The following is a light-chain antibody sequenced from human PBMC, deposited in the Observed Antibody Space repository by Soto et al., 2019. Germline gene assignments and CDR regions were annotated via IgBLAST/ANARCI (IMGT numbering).Light chain of an antibody. Sequence: DIQMTQSPSTLSASVGDRVAITCRASQSISDWLAWYQQKPGKAPNLLIYKASSLESGVPSRFSGSRSGIEFTLTISSLQPDDFATYYCQQYNSYSPYSFGQGTKIEIK. CDR1: QSISDW. CDR2: KAS. V-gene: IGKV1-5*03. J-gene: IGKJ2*03. CDR3: QQYNSYSPYS.